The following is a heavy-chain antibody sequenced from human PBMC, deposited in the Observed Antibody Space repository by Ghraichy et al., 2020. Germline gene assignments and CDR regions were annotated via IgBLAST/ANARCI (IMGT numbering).Heavy chain of an antibody. CDR3: ARAGDCGGDCYSVYYFDY. D-gene: IGHD2-21*02. V-gene: IGHV3-7*04. CDR1: AFTFNTYW. Sequence: LSLTCAASAFTFNTYWMSWVRQAPGKGLEWVANIKEDGSEKFYADSVRGRLTISRDNAKNSLYLQMNSLRAEDTAVYFCARAGDCGGDCYSVYYFDYWGQGTPVTVSS. J-gene: IGHJ4*02. CDR2: IKEDGSEK.